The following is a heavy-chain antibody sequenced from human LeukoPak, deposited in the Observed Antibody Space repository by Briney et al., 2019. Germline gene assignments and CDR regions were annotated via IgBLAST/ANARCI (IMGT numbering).Heavy chain of an antibody. CDR3: ARAARYYGSGFDAFDI. Sequence: PGGSLRLSCAASGCTFSDYYMSWIRQAPGKGLEWVSYISSSSSYTNYADSVKGRFTISRDNAKNSLYLQMNSLRAEDTAVYYCARAARYYGSGFDAFDIWGQGTMVTVSS. D-gene: IGHD3-10*01. CDR2: ISSSSSYT. CDR1: GCTFSDYY. J-gene: IGHJ3*02. V-gene: IGHV3-11*05.